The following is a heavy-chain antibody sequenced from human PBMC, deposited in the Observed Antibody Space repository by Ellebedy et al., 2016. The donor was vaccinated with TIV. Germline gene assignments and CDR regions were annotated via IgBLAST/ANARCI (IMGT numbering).Heavy chain of an antibody. CDR1: GYTFTSYY. J-gene: IGHJ4*02. Sequence: AASVKVSCKASGYTFTSYYMHWVRQAPGQGLEWMGIINPSGGSTSYAQKFQGRVTMTRDTSTSTVYMELSSLRSEDTAVYYCASARPRESSSTSITTKQVPQARFGFDYWGQGTLVTVSS. D-gene: IGHD2-2*01. CDR3: ASARPRESSSTSITTKQVPQARFGFDY. CDR2: INPSGGST. V-gene: IGHV1-46*01.